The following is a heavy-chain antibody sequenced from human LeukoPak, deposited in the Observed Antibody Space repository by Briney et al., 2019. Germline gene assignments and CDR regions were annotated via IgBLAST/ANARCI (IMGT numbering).Heavy chain of an antibody. J-gene: IGHJ5*02. D-gene: IGHD3-22*01. CDR2: INPSGGST. V-gene: IGHV1-46*01. CDR3: ARDGLDYYDNSGYYYGMNWFDP. Sequence: ASVKVSCKASGGTFSSYAISWVRQAPGQGLEWMGIINPSGGSTSYAQKFQGRVTMTRDMSTSTVYMELSSLRSEDTAVYYCARDGLDYYDNSGYYYGMNWFDPWGQGTLVTVSS. CDR1: GGTFSSYA.